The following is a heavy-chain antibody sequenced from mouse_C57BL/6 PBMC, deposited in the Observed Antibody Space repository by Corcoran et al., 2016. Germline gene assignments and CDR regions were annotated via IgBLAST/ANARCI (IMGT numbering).Heavy chain of an antibody. CDR2: ISYDGSN. D-gene: IGHD2-3*01. J-gene: IGHJ3*01. CDR1: GYSITSGYY. Sequence: DVQLQESGPGLVKPSQSLSLTCSVTGYSITSGYYWNWIRQFPGNKLEWMGYISYDGSNNYNPSLKNRISITRDTSKNQFFLKLNSVTTEDTATYYCAGGLYDGYYYWFAYWGQGILVTVSA. V-gene: IGHV3-6*01. CDR3: AGGLYDGYYYWFAY.